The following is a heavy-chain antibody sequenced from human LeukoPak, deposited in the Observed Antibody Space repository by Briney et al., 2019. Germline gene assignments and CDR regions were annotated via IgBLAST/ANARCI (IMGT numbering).Heavy chain of an antibody. Sequence: ASVKVSCKVSGYTLTELSMHWVRQAPGKGLEWMGGFDPEDGETIYAQKFQGRVTMTEDTSTDTAYMELSSLRSEDTAVYYCARDYCSGGSCYYYYYCMDVWGQGTTVTVSS. CDR1: GYTLTELS. D-gene: IGHD2-15*01. CDR3: ARDYCSGGSCYYYYYCMDV. CDR2: FDPEDGET. V-gene: IGHV1-24*01. J-gene: IGHJ6*02.